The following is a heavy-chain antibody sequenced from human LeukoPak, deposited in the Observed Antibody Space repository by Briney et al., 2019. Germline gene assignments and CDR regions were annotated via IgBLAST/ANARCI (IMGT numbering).Heavy chain of an antibody. V-gene: IGHV6-1*01. J-gene: IGHJ6*02. D-gene: IGHD4-23*01. CDR2: TYYRSKWYS. CDR1: GDSVSSNTAT. Sequence: SQTLSLTCLISGDSVSSNTATWNWIRQSPSGGLEWLGRTYYRSKWYSEYAVSVKSRISITPDTSKNQFSLQLNSVTPEDTAVYYCARVRYGGESLVYYGMDVWGQGTTVTVSS. CDR3: ARVRYGGESLVYYGMDV.